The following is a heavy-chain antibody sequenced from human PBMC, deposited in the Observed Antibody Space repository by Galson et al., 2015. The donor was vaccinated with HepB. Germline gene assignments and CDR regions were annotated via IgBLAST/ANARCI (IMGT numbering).Heavy chain of an antibody. J-gene: IGHJ3*02. CDR2: IYPGNSDM. Sequence: QSGAEVKKPGESLKISCKGYGYSFTRYWIGWVRQMPGKGLEWMGIIYPGNSDMRYSPSFQGQVTFSVDKSITTAYLQWSSLKASDTAMYYCARRYERDGYDSQEDDGFDIWGQGTMVTVSS. D-gene: IGHD5-24*01. CDR1: GYSFTRYW. CDR3: ARRYERDGYDSQEDDGFDI. V-gene: IGHV5-51*03.